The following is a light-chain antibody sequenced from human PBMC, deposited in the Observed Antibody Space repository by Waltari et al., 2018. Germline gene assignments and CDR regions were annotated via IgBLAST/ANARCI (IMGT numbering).Light chain of an antibody. CDR1: TSDVGPYNY. CDR3: SSYTSGSTWV. Sequence: QSALTQPASLSGSPGQSITISCTGTTSDVGPYNYVSWYQHHPGKAPKLMLYEVPVRPSGVSNRFSGSKPGNTASLTISGLQAEDGADYYWSSYTSGSTWVFGGGTKLTVL. J-gene: IGLJ3*02. V-gene: IGLV2-14*01. CDR2: EVP.